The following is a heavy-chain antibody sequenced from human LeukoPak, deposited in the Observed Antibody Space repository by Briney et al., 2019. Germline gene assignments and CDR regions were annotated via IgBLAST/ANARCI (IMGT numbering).Heavy chain of an antibody. CDR1: GFTFSNFA. CDR2: ISGSGSGT. J-gene: IGHJ4*02. CDR3: AREGPRGNSQFDY. V-gene: IGHV3-23*01. Sequence: GGSLRLSCAASGFTFSNFAMSWVRQAPEKGLEWVSGISGSGSGTYYADSVKGRLTISRDNSKNTLYLQMNSLRAEDTAVYYCAREGPRGNSQFDYWGQGTLVTVSS. D-gene: IGHD2/OR15-2a*01.